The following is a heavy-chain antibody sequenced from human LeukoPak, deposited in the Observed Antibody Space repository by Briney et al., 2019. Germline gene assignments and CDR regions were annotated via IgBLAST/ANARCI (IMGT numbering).Heavy chain of an antibody. CDR2: IFRGDAT. D-gene: IGHD6-6*01. Sequence: PGGSLRLSCAASGFIVIDRYMSWVRQAPGKGLEWVAIIFRGDATYYIDSVKGRFTVSRDNSKNTMHLEMNSLRAEDTAVYYCAGDSISSPNLDYWGRGTLVTVSS. V-gene: IGHV3-53*01. CDR1: GFIVIDRY. J-gene: IGHJ4*02. CDR3: AGDSISSPNLDY.